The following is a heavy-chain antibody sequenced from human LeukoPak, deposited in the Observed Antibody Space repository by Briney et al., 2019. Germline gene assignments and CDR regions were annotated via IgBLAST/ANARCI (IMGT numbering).Heavy chain of an antibody. J-gene: IGHJ4*02. CDR3: ARGRGVKYNSDRIYSFDY. V-gene: IGHV4-39*07. CDR1: GGSISTYY. D-gene: IGHD1-1*01. Sequence: SETLSLTCTVSGGSISTYYWGWVRQPPGKGLEWIGNIFYSGSTYYSPSLKSRVTISLDTSRNQFSLKLNSVTAADTAVYYCARGRGVKYNSDRIYSFDYWGQGTLVTVSS. CDR2: IFYSGST.